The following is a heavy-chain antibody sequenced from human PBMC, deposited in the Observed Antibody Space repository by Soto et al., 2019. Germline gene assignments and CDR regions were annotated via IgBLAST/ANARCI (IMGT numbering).Heavy chain of an antibody. Sequence: QVQLVQSGAEVKKPGASVKVSCKASGYTFTSYAMHWVRQAPGQRLEWMGWINAGNGNTKYSQKFQGRVTITRGTSASTAYMELSSLRSEDTAVYYCARGSRFGEFFSSYWGQGTLVTVSS. J-gene: IGHJ4*02. CDR2: INAGNGNT. CDR3: ARGSRFGEFFSSY. D-gene: IGHD3-10*02. CDR1: GYTFTSYA. V-gene: IGHV1-3*01.